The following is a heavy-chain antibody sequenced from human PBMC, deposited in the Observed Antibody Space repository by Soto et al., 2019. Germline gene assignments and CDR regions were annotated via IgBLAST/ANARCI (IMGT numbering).Heavy chain of an antibody. V-gene: IGHV3-48*01. CDR3: ARVVVVIPPGYYYAMDV. Sequence: TGGSLRLSCAASGFTFSSYSMNWVRQAPGKGLEWVSYISSSSSTVYYADSVKGRFTISRDNAKNSLYLQMNSLRAEDTAVYYCARVVVVIPPGYYYAMDVWGQGTTVTVS. D-gene: IGHD3-22*01. J-gene: IGHJ6*02. CDR1: GFTFSSYS. CDR2: ISSSSSTV.